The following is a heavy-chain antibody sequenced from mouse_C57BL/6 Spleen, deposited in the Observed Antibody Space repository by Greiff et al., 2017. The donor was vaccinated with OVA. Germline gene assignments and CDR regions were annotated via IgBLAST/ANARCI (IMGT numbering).Heavy chain of an antibody. D-gene: IGHD1-1*01. Sequence: QVQLQQSGPELVKPGASVKISCKASGYAFSSSWMNWVKQRPGKGLEWIGRIYPGDGDTNYNGKFKGKATLTADKSSSTAYMQLSSLTSEDSAVYFCAGITTVVPSMDYWGQGTSVTVSS. J-gene: IGHJ4*01. CDR1: GYAFSSSW. CDR2: IYPGDGDT. CDR3: AGITTVVPSMDY. V-gene: IGHV1-82*01.